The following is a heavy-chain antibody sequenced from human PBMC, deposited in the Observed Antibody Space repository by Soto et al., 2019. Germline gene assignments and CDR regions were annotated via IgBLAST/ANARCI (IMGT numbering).Heavy chain of an antibody. Sequence: GGTLRLSCAASGFTFSSYWMHWVRQAPGKGLVWVSRINSDGSSTSYADSVKGRFTISRDNAKNTLYLQMNSLRAEDTAVYYCARGYDILTGPGAIGNWGQGTLVTVSS. J-gene: IGHJ4*02. CDR1: GFTFSSYW. CDR3: ARGYDILTGPGAIGN. V-gene: IGHV3-74*01. D-gene: IGHD3-9*01. CDR2: INSDGSST.